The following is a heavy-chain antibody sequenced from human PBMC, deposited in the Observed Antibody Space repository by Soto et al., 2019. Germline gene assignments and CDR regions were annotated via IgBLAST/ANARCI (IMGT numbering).Heavy chain of an antibody. Sequence: PLCHTWSVAGGSISGGGDCLRWIRQHPGNGLEWIGYFYYSGSTYYDPSLKRRVTISVDTAKNQFSLKLSSVTAADTAVYYCASANPFDPWGQGTLVPVSA. J-gene: IGHJ5*02. CDR1: GGSISGGGDC. V-gene: IGHV4-31*02. CDR2: FYYSGST. CDR3: ASANPFDP.